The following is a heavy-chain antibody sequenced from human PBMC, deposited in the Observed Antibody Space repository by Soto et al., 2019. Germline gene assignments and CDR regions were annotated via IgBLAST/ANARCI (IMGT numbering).Heavy chain of an antibody. Sequence: GXAVKVSCKASGGPFISYAISWVRQAPGQGLEWMGGIIPIFGTANYAQKFQGRVTITADKSTSTAYMELSSLRSEDTAVYYCARDRDTAMATSATNFDYWGQGTLVTV. CDR2: IIPIFGTA. CDR1: GGPFISYA. D-gene: IGHD5-18*01. V-gene: IGHV1-69*06. J-gene: IGHJ4*02. CDR3: ARDRDTAMATSATNFDY.